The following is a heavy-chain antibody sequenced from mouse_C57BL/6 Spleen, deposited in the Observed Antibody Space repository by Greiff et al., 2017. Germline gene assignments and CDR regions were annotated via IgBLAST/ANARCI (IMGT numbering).Heavy chain of an antibody. J-gene: IGHJ4*01. CDR1: GYTFTGYW. Sequence: VQLQQPGAELVKPGASVKLSCKASGYTFTGYWMHWVKQRPGRGREWIGRIDPNSGGTKYNEKFKSKATLTVDKPSSTAYMQLSSLTSEDSAVYYCARGGYYLYYAMDYWGQGTSVTVSS. D-gene: IGHD2-3*01. V-gene: IGHV1-72*01. CDR2: IDPNSGGT. CDR3: ARGGYYLYYAMDY.